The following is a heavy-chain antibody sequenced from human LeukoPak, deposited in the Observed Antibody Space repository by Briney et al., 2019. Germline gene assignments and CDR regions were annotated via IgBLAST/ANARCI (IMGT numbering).Heavy chain of an antibody. CDR1: GRSFSGYY. V-gene: IGHV4-34*01. CDR2: INHSGNT. CDR3: AREAVVVTPYRYFDL. J-gene: IGHJ2*01. D-gene: IGHD3-22*01. Sequence: ADTLSLTCAVYGRSFSGYYWSWIRHPPGKALEWIGEINHSGNTNYNPSLKSRVPISVDTSKNQFSLKLNSVTAADTAVYYCAREAVVVTPYRYFDLWGRGTLVTVSS.